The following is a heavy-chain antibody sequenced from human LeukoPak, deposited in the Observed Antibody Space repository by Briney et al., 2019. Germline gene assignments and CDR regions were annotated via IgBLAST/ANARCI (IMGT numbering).Heavy chain of an antibody. CDR2: IYYSGST. V-gene: IGHV4-59*08. D-gene: IGHD6-19*01. CDR3: ARSGGYSSGWYDPGNYFDY. J-gene: IGHJ4*02. CDR1: GGSISSYY. Sequence: SETLSLTCTVSGGSISSYYWSWIRQPPGKGLEWIGYIYYSGSTNYNPSLKSRVTISVDTSKNQFSLKLSSVTAADTAVYYCARSGGYSSGWYDPGNYFDYWGQGTLVTVPS.